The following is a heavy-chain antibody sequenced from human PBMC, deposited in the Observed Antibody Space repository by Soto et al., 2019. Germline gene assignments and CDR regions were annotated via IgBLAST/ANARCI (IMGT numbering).Heavy chain of an antibody. CDR3: ARVVSYYDYVWGSMPPYYFDY. V-gene: IGHV3-53*01. D-gene: IGHD3-16*01. CDR2: IYSGGST. Sequence: EVQLVESGGGLIQPGGSLRLSCAASGFTVSSNYMSWVRQAPGKGLEWVSGIYSGGSTYYADSVKGRFTISRDNSKNTLYLQMNSLRAEDTAVYYCARVVSYYDYVWGSMPPYYFDYWGQGTLVTVSS. CDR1: GFTVSSNY. J-gene: IGHJ4*02.